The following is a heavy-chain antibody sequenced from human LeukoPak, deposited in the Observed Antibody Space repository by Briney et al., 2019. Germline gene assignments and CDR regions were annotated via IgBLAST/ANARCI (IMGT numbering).Heavy chain of an antibody. Sequence: GGFLRLSCAASGFTFSSYEMNWVRQAPGKGLEWVSYISSSGSTIYYADSVKGRFTISRDNAKNSLYLQMNSLRAEDTAVYYCVRVAADAFDIWGQGTMVTVSS. J-gene: IGHJ3*02. CDR1: GFTFSSYE. V-gene: IGHV3-48*03. D-gene: IGHD2-15*01. CDR2: ISSSGSTI. CDR3: VRVAADAFDI.